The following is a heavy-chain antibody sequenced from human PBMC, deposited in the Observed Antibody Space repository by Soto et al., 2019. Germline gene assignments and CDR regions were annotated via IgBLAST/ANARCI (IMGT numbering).Heavy chain of an antibody. V-gene: IGHV3-23*01. CDR3: AKDARYYFGMDV. J-gene: IGHJ6*02. Sequence: GGSLRLSCAASGFTFSNYVMSWVRQAPGKGLEWISGISGSGATYSADSVKGRFTIARDTSKNTLYLQMNSLRAEDTALYYCAKDARYYFGMDVWGQGTTVTVSS. CDR1: GFTFSNYV. CDR2: ISGSGAT.